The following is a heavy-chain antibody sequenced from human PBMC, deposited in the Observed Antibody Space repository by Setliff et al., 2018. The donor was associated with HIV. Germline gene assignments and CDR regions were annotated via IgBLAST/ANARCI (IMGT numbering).Heavy chain of an antibody. CDR1: GYSFSNYA. D-gene: IGHD4-17*01. J-gene: IGHJ5*02. V-gene: IGHV7-4-1*02. CDR3: ARALYGDYGGDLNWLDP. Sequence: ASVKVSCKASGYSFSNYAINWVRQAPGQGLEWMGWIKTDSGSPTYAQGFTGRFVFSVDTSVTTAYLQISSLKAEDTGVYYCARALYGDYGGDLNWLDPWGQGTLVTVSS. CDR2: IKTDSGSP.